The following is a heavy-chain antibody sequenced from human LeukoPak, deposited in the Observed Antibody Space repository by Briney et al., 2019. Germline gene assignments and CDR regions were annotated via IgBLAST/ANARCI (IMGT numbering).Heavy chain of an antibody. CDR2: ISGSGGST. V-gene: IGHV3-23*01. Sequence: GGSLRLSCAASGFTFSSYAMSWVRQAPGKGLEWVSAISGSGGSTYYADSVKGRFTISRDNSKNTLYLQMNSLRAEDTAVYYCAKEKTVRGVIAAAGNFDYGGQGTLVTVSS. CDR3: AKEKTVRGVIAAAGNFDY. J-gene: IGHJ4*02. D-gene: IGHD6-13*01. CDR1: GFTFSSYA.